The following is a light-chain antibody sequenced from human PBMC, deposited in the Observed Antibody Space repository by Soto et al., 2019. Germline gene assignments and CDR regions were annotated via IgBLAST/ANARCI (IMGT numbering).Light chain of an antibody. J-gene: IGKJ3*01. CDR1: QGISSY. V-gene: IGKV1-9*01. CDR2: AAS. CDR3: QQLNSYPLT. Sequence: DIQLTQSPSFLSASVGDRVTITCRASQGISSYLAWYQQKPGKAPKLLIYAASTLQSGVPLRFSGSGSGTEFTLTISSLQPEDFATYYCQQLNSYPLTFGPGTKVDI.